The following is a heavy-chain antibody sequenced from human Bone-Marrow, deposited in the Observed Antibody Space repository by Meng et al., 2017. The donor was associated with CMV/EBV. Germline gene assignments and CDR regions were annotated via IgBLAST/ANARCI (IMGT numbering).Heavy chain of an antibody. V-gene: IGHV1-2*02. D-gene: IGHD2-15*01. CDR3: ARDLGGYCSGGSCL. J-gene: IGHJ4*02. CDR2: INPNSGGT. Sequence: QLVQLGAEGKKAGASGKVSCNDAGYTCTRYYRHWVRQAPGQGLEWMGWINPNSGGTNYAQKFQGRVTMTRDTSISTAYMELSRLRSDDTAVYYCARDLGGYCSGGSCLWGQGTLVTVSS. CDR1: GYTCTRYY.